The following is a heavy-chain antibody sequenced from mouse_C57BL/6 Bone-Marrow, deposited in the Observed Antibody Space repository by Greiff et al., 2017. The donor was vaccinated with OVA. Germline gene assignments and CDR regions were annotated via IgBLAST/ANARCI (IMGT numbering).Heavy chain of an antibody. J-gene: IGHJ2*01. D-gene: IGHD1-1*01. CDR3: AKKRVTTVVRGY. CDR2: IWSGGST. CDR1: GFSLTSYG. Sequence: QVQLKQSGPGLVQPSQSLSITCTVSGFSLTSYGVHWVRQSPGKGLEWLGVIWSGGSTDYNAAFMSRLSITKDNAKSQVFFKMNSRQAKDTAIYYCAKKRVTTVVRGYWGQGTTLTVSS. V-gene: IGHV2-5*01.